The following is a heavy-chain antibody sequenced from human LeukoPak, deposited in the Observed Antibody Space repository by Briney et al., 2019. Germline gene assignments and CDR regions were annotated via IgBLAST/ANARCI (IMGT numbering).Heavy chain of an antibody. CDR1: GFTFSSYA. Sequence: PGRSLRLSCAASGFTFSSYAMHWVRQAPGKGLEWVAVISYDGSNKYYADSVKGRFTISRDNAKASLYLHMNSLRDEDTAVYYCARSPRNPKVYFDYWGQGALVTVSS. CDR2: ISYDGSNK. J-gene: IGHJ4*02. V-gene: IGHV3-30-3*01. D-gene: IGHD1-14*01. CDR3: ARSPRNPKVYFDY.